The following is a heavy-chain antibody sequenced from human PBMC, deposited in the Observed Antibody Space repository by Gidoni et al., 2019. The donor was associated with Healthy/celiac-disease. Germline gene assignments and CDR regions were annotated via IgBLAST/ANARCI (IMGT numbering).Heavy chain of an antibody. J-gene: IGHJ6*02. CDR3: ARKREDFWRDYYYYGMDV. CDR1: GFTFSSYS. Sequence: EVQLVESGGGLVKPGGSLRLSCAASGFTFSSYSMNWVRQAPGKGLEWVSSISSSSSYIYYADSVKGRVTISRDNAKNSLYLQMNSLRAEDTAVYYCARKREDFWRDYYYYGMDVWGQGTTVTVSS. D-gene: IGHD3-3*01. V-gene: IGHV3-21*01. CDR2: ISSSSSYI.